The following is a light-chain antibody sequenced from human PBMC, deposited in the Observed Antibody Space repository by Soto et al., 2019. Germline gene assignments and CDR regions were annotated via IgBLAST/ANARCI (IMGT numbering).Light chain of an antibody. J-gene: IGKJ5*01. CDR1: QSVSSSY. CDR3: QQYGSSIT. V-gene: IGKV3-20*01. Sequence: EIVLTQSPGTLSLSPGERATLSCRASQSVSSSYLAWYQQKPGQAPRLLIYGASSRATGIPVRFSGSGSGTDFTLTMSILVPEDFAVYYCQQYGSSITFGQGTRLEIK. CDR2: GAS.